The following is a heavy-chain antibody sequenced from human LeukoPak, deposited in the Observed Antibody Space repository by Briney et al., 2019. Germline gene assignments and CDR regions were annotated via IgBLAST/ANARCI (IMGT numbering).Heavy chain of an antibody. J-gene: IGHJ5*02. D-gene: IGHD5-24*01. Sequence: PSETLSLTCTVSGGTISSYYWSWIRQAPGKGLEWIGYIYTSGSTNYNPSLESRVTISVDKSKNQFYMKLSSVTAADTAVYYCARQVPTNNWFDPWGQGTLVTVSS. CDR2: IYTSGST. CDR1: GGTISSYY. CDR3: ARQVPTNNWFDP. V-gene: IGHV4-4*09.